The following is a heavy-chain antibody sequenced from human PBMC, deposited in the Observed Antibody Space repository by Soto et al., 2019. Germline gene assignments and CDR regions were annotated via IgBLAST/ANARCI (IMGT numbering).Heavy chain of an antibody. CDR2: LIPMFDIV. CDR3: ARSLGRHPSETPRGHSFGAGSLFPFDH. V-gene: IGHV1-69*13. D-gene: IGHD2-15*01. Sequence: SVKVSCKASGGTFTSYTVYWVLEAPGQGLEWVGGLIPMFDIVNYAEGFRGRVMITADEATNTASMELSSLTSADTAVHFCARSLGRHPSETPRGHSFGAGSLFPFDHWGQGTLVTVSS. J-gene: IGHJ4*02. CDR1: GGTFTSYT.